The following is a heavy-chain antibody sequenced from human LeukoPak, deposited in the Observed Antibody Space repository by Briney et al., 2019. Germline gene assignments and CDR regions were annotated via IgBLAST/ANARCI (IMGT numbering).Heavy chain of an antibody. D-gene: IGHD4-17*01. CDR3: ARGAYGDYVPYYFDY. Sequence: ASVKVSCKTSGYTFTSYGVTWVRQAPGQGLEWMGWISTYNANTNYAQKLQGRVTMTTDTSTSTAYMELRSLRSDDTAVYYYARGAYGDYVPYYFDYWGQGTLVTVSS. CDR1: GYTFTSYG. CDR2: ISTYNANT. V-gene: IGHV1-18*01. J-gene: IGHJ4*02.